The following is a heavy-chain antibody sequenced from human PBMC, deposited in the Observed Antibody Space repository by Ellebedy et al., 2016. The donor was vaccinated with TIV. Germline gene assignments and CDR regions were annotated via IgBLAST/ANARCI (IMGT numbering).Heavy chain of an antibody. CDR2: INPGGGGT. V-gene: IGHV1-46*01. Sequence: AASVKVSCKASGYNFLSNGTTWVRQAPGQGLEWMGIINPGGGGTSYAQKFQGRVTMTRDTSTSTVYMELSSLSSEDTALYYCARAPLSGVFYGMDVWGQGTTVTVSS. J-gene: IGHJ6*02. CDR1: GYNFLSNG. CDR3: ARAPLSGVFYGMDV. D-gene: IGHD3-16*02.